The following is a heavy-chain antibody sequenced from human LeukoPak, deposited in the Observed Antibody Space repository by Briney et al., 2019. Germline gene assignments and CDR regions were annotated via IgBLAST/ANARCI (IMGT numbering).Heavy chain of an antibody. Sequence: GGSLRLSCAASGFTVSSNYMSWVRQAPGKGLEWVSVIYSGGSTYYADSVKGRFTISRDNSKNTLYLQMNSLRAEDTAVYYCARGVRYFDWLSSSDAFDIWGQGTMVTVSS. CDR2: IYSGGST. CDR1: GFTVSSNY. D-gene: IGHD3-9*01. J-gene: IGHJ3*02. CDR3: ARGVRYFDWLSSSDAFDI. V-gene: IGHV3-53*05.